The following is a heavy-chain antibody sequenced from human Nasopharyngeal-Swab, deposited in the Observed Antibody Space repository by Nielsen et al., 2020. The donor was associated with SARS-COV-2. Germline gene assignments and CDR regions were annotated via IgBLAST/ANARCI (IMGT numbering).Heavy chain of an antibody. CDR1: GYSFSSYW. Sequence: SLKISCKGSGYSFSSYWIGWVRQMPGKGLEWMGIIYPGDSDTRYSPSFQGQVTISVDKSISTAYLLWSSLKASDTAMYYCARTDSTLAYCGGDCSLDYWGQGTLVTVSS. CDR3: ARTDSTLAYCGGDCSLDY. D-gene: IGHD2-21*02. CDR2: IYPGDSDT. V-gene: IGHV5-51*01. J-gene: IGHJ4*02.